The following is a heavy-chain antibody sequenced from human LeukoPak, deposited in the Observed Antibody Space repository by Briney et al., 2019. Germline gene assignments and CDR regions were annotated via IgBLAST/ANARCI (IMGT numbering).Heavy chain of an antibody. V-gene: IGHV4-34*01. CDR1: GGSFSGYY. D-gene: IGHD3-10*01. CDR2: INHSGST. J-gene: IGHJ5*02. Sequence: SETLSLTCAVYGGSFSGYYWSWIRQPPVKGLEWIGEINHSGSTNYNPSLKSRVTISVDTSKNQFSLKLSSVTAADTAVYYCARLYGSGITWGQGTLVTVSS. CDR3: ARLYGSGIT.